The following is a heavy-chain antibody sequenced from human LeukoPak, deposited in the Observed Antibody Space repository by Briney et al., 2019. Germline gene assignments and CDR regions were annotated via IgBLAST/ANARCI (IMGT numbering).Heavy chain of an antibody. J-gene: IGHJ4*02. CDR3: ARKGLGGDLFDY. CDR2: IYHSGST. CDR1: GGSISSGGYS. D-gene: IGHD4-17*01. V-gene: IGHV4-30-2*01. Sequence: SQTLSLTCAVSGGSISSGGYSWSWIRQPPGKGLEWIGYIYHSGSTYYNPSLKSRVTISVDRSKNRFSLKLSSVTAADTAVYYCARKGLGGDLFDYWGQGTLVTVSS.